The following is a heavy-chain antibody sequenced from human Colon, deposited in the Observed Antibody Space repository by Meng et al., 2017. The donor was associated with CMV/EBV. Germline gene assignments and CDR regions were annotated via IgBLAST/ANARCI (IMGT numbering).Heavy chain of an antibody. J-gene: IGHJ6*02. CDR3: ARDPTYYDFWSGYYTGGGHYYYGMDV. V-gene: IGHV3-30*04. D-gene: IGHD3-3*01. CDR2: ISYDGSNK. Sequence: TLKISCTASGFTFSSYAMHWVRQAPGKGLEWVAVISYDGSNKYYADSVKGRFTISRDNSKNTLYLQMNSLRAEDTAVYYCARDPTYYDFWSGYYTGGGHYYYGMDVWGQGTTVTVSS. CDR1: GFTFSSYA.